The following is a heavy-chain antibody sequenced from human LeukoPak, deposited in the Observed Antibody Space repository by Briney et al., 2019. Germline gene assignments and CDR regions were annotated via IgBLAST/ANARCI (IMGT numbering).Heavy chain of an antibody. CDR2: IYHDGST. J-gene: IGHJ5*02. CDR1: GGSISGTNW. V-gene: IGHV4-4*02. Sequence: SGTLSLTCAVSGGSISGTNWWSWVRQPPGKGLEWIGEIYHDGSTNYNPSLKSRVTISVDTSKSQFSLKLSSVTAADTAIYYCARGGYYGSGNDFRFDPWGQGTLVTVSS. D-gene: IGHD3-10*01. CDR3: ARGGYYGSGNDFRFDP.